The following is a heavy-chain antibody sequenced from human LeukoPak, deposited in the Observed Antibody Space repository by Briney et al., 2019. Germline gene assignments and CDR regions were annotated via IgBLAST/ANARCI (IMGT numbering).Heavy chain of an antibody. CDR3: ARDREYSSSLSSLYYMDV. D-gene: IGHD6-6*01. CDR2: INPSGGST. CDR1: GYTFTSYY. V-gene: IGHV1-46*01. Sequence: ASVKVFCKASGYTFTSYYMHWVRQAPGQGLEWMGIINPSGGSTSYAQKFQGRVTMTRDTSTSTVYMELSSLRSEDTAVYYCARDREYSSSLSSLYYMDVWGKGTTVTVSS. J-gene: IGHJ6*03.